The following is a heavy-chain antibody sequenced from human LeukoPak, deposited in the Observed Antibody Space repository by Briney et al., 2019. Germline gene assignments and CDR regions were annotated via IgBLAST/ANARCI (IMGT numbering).Heavy chain of an antibody. CDR1: GGSISSGDYY. V-gene: IGHV4-30-4*08. D-gene: IGHD2-21*01. CDR2: IYYNGST. CDR3: ARETYCGGDCYGYDY. Sequence: SQTLSLTCTVSGGSISSGDYYWSWIRQPPGKGLEWIGYIYYNGSTYYNPSLKSRVTISVDTSKNQFSLKLSSVTAADTAVYYCARETYCGGDCYGYDYWGQGTLVTVSS. J-gene: IGHJ4*02.